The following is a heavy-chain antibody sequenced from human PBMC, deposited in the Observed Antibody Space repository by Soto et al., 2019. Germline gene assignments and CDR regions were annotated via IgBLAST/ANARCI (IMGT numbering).Heavy chain of an antibody. CDR1: DFDFSSYG. V-gene: IGHV3-30*03. CDR2: SSYDGRET. Sequence: GGYRRLTCSASDFDFSSYGRHWVRQAPGKGLEWVASSSYDGRETFYADSAKRRFTVSXXXSXXXXXQKXNXLRHEDTAVYFCARDSGWPILNFDNWGQGT. CDR3: ARDSGWPILNFDN. J-gene: IGHJ4*02. D-gene: IGHD3-10*01.